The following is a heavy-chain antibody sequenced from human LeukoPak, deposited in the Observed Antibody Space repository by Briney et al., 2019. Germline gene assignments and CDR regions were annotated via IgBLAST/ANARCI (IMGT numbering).Heavy chain of an antibody. J-gene: IGHJ4*02. V-gene: IGHV3-23*01. CDR2: ISGSGGST. D-gene: IGHD2-8*01. CDR3: AKDGTNGGSYFDY. CDR1: GFTFSSYA. Sequence: PGGSLRLSCASSGFTFSSYAMSWVRQAPGKGLEWVSVISGSGGSTYYADSVKGRFTISRDNSKNTLYPQMNSLRAEDTAVYYCAKDGTNGGSYFDYWGQGTLVTVSS.